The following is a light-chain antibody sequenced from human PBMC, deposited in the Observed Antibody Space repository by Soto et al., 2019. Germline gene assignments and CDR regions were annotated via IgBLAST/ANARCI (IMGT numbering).Light chain of an antibody. CDR3: QQYSRAALT. CDR1: QSLDNNY. Sequence: PGERATLSCRASQSLDNNYLAWYQQKPGQAPRLVIYGASTRATDIPDRFSASGSGTDFTLTISRLEPEDFAVYYCQQYSRAALTFGQGTKVEI. V-gene: IGKV3-20*01. CDR2: GAS. J-gene: IGKJ1*01.